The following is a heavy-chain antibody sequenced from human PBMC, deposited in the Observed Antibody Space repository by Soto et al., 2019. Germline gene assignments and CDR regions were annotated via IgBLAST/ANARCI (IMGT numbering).Heavy chain of an antibody. J-gene: IGHJ5*02. CDR3: ARSPYSTTFKVWFDP. Sequence: QVQLQASGPGLLKPSETLSLTCTVYGESVTLYQWSWIRQPAGKGLEWLGRISASGSADYSPSLKSRVTMSMDTSNNQFSLRLTSVTAADTAVYYCARSPYSTTFKVWFDPWGQGTLVTVSP. D-gene: IGHD6-13*01. CDR2: ISASGSA. CDR1: GESVTLYQ. V-gene: IGHV4-4*07.